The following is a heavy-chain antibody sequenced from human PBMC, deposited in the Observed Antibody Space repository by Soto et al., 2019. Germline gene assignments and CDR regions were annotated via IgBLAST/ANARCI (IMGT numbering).Heavy chain of an antibody. D-gene: IGHD5-12*01. CDR2: INHSGST. J-gene: IGHJ5*02. CDR1: GGSFSGYY. V-gene: IGHV4-34*01. Sequence: QVQLQQWGAGLLKPSETLSLTCAVYGGSFSGYYWSWIRQPPGKGLEWIGEINHSGSTNYNPSLKSRVTISVDTSKNQFSLKLSSVTAADTAVYYCARECKWLRLSGWFGPWGQGTLVTVSS. CDR3: ARECKWLRLSGWFGP.